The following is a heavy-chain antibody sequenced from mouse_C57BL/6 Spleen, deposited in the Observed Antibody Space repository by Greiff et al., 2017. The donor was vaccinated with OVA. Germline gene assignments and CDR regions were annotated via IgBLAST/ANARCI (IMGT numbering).Heavy chain of an antibody. Sequence: VQLQQSGAELVKPGASVKISCKASGYAFSSYWMNWVKQRPGKGLEWIGQIYPGDGDTNYNGKFKGKATLTADKSSSTAYMQLSSLTSEDSAVYFCASCYGYDGNYFDYWGQGTTLTVSS. J-gene: IGHJ2*01. CDR3: ASCYGYDGNYFDY. CDR2: IYPGDGDT. CDR1: GYAFSSYW. D-gene: IGHD2-2*01. V-gene: IGHV1-80*01.